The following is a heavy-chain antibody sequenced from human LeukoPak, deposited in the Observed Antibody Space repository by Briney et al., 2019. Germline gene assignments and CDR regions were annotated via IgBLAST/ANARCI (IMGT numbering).Heavy chain of an antibody. J-gene: IGHJ4*02. D-gene: IGHD3-22*01. CDR3: ARGFGHPRGTRIYYDSSGYYSEFGY. CDR2: ISAYNGNT. Sequence: ASVKVSCKASGYTFTSYGISWVRQAPGQGLEWMGWISAYNGNTNYAQKLQGRVTMTTDTSTSTAYMELRSLRSDDTAVYYCARGFGHPRGTRIYYDSSGYYSEFGYWGQGTLVTVSS. V-gene: IGHV1-18*01. CDR1: GYTFTSYG.